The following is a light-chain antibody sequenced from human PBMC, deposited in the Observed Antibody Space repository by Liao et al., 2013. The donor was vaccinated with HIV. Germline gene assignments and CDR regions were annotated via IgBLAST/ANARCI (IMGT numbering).Light chain of an antibody. V-gene: IGLV3-21*01. CDR1: DIGGKS. CDR3: QAWDSTSTWKV. Sequence: SYELTQPPSVSVAPGKTARMTCGGDDIGGKSVHWYQQQPGQAPVLVITYDNERPSGIPERFSGSNSGNTATLTISRVEAGDEADYYCQAWDSTSTWKVFGTGTKVTVL. J-gene: IGLJ1*01. CDR2: YDN.